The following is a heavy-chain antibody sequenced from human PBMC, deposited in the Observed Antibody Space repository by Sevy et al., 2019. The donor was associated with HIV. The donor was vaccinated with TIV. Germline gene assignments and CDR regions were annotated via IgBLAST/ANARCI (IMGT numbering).Heavy chain of an antibody. CDR2: INPKNGDT. D-gene: IGHD3-10*01. CDR1: GYTFTGYY. V-gene: IGHV1-2*02. CDR3: AKERTAYGSGSHYRVFDY. Sequence: ASVKVSCKASGYTFTGYYMHWVRQAPGQGLEWMGWINPKNGDTNYEQKFQGRVTMTRDTSISTAYMELTRLRSDDTALYYCAKERTAYGSGSHYRVFDYRGQGTLVTVSS. J-gene: IGHJ4*02.